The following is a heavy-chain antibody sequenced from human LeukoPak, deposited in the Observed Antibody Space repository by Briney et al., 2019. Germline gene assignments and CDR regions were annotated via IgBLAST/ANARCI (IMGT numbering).Heavy chain of an antibody. CDR3: AKEGLRNWFDP. Sequence: PGGSLRLSCAASGFTFGVYAMTWVRQAPGRGLEWVSTISDNTYYSDSVKGRFTISRDNSKNTLYLQMNSLRAEDTAVYYCAKEGLRNWFDPWGQGTLVTVSS. D-gene: IGHD4/OR15-4a*01. CDR2: ISDNT. CDR1: GFTFGVYA. V-gene: IGHV3-23*01. J-gene: IGHJ5*02.